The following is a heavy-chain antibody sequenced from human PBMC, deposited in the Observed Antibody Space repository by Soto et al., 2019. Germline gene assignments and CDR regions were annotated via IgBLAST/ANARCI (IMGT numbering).Heavy chain of an antibody. V-gene: IGHV3-74*01. CDR2: INIDGTIA. CDR3: ARDGSTVTTNYHYAMDV. J-gene: IGHJ6*02. D-gene: IGHD4-17*01. CDR1: GFIFSRYW. Sequence: GGSLRLSCAASGFIFSRYWMLWVRQVPGQGLAWVSRINIDGTIATYADSVKGRFTISRDNAKNSLYLQMNSLRAEDTAVYYCARDGSTVTTNYHYAMDVWGQGTTVTVSS.